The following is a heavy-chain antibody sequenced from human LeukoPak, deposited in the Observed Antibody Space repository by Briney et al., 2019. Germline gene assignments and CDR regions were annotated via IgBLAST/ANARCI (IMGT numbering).Heavy chain of an antibody. D-gene: IGHD2-21*02. J-gene: IGHJ4*02. CDR3: ARSDCGGDCYLIDY. CDR1: GFTLSSHS. CDR2: ISTSSSKI. Sequence: GGSLRLSCAASGFTLSSHSMNWVRQAPGKGLEWVSYISTSSSKIYYADSVKGRFTISRDNAKNSLYLQMNSLRDEDTAVYYCARSDCGGDCYLIDYWGREPWSPSPQ. V-gene: IGHV3-48*02.